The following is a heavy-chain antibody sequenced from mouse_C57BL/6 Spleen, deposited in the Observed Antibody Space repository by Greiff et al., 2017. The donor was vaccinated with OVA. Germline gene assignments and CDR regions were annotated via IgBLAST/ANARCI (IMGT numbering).Heavy chain of an antibody. CDR2: SYPGSGST. Sequence: QVQLQQPGAELVKPGASVKMSCKASGYTFTSYWITWVKQRPGQGLEWIGDSYPGSGSTNYNEKFKSKATLTVNTSSSTAYMQLSSLTSEDSAVYYCAREGGYYSNWYFDVWGTGTTVTVSS. CDR1: GYTFTSYW. CDR3: AREGGYYSNWYFDV. D-gene: IGHD2-5*01. V-gene: IGHV1-55*01. J-gene: IGHJ1*03.